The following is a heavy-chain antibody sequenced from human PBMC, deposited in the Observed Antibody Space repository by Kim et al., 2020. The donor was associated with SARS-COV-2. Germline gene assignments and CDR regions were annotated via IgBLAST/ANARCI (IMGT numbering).Heavy chain of an antibody. CDR2: INAGNGNT. CDR1: GYSFTTYT. J-gene: IGHJ4*02. Sequence: ASVKVSCKASGYSFTTYTIHWVRQAPGQSLELMGWINAGNGNTKYSQKFQDRVTLTRDTSANTAYMEVSSLRSEDTAVYYCARPGGISVTITTLYYFDYRGQGTLVTVSS. D-gene: IGHD3-3*01. V-gene: IGHV1-3*01. CDR3: ARPGGISVTITTLYYFDY.